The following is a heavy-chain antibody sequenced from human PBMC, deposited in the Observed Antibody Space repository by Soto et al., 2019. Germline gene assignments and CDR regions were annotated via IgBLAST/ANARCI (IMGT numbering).Heavy chain of an antibody. J-gene: IGHJ3*02. Sequence: GGSLRLSCAASGFTIGSYGVHRVRQAKGKGLEWVSAIGTAGDTYYPGSVKGRFTISRENAKNSLYLQMNSLRAEDTAVYYCARALAYCGGDCYFAFDIWGQGTMVTVSS. CDR1: GFTIGSYG. CDR2: IGTAGDT. CDR3: ARALAYCGGDCYFAFDI. D-gene: IGHD2-21*02. V-gene: IGHV3-13*01.